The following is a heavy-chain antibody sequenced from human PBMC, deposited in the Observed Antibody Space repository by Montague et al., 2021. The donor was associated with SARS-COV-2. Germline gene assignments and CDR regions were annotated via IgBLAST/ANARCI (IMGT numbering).Heavy chain of an antibody. D-gene: IGHD3-3*01. J-gene: IGHJ4*02. CDR2: IYYSGNT. V-gene: IGHV4-59*01. CDR3: ARGPFWSAAPDY. Sequence: SETLSLTCTLSGGSISTYYWNWIRQPPGKGLEWIGYIYYSGNTYYNPSLKSRATISVETSKNQFSLSLTSVTAADTAVYYCARGPFWSAAPDYWSQGILVTVSS. CDR1: GGSISTYY.